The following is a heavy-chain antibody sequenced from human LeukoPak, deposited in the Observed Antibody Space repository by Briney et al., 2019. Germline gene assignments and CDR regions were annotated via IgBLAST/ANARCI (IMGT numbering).Heavy chain of an antibody. CDR2: IIPIFGTA. Sequence: SVKVSCKASGGTFSSYAISWVRQAPGQGLEWMGGIIPIFGTANYAQKFQGRVTITADESTSTAYMELSSLRSEDTAVYYCANRDHYYGSGSYLGVDYWGQGTLVTVSS. V-gene: IGHV1-69*13. CDR1: GGTFSSYA. J-gene: IGHJ4*02. D-gene: IGHD3-10*01. CDR3: ANRDHYYGSGSYLGVDY.